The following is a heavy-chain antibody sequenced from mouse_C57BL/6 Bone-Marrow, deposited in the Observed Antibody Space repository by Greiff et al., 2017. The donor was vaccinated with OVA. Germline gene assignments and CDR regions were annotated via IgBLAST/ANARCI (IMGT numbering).Heavy chain of an antibody. V-gene: IGHV5-12*01. CDR3: ARHPAYYSNYDPFYAMDY. Sequence: EVMLVESGGGLVQPGGSLKLSCAASGFTFSDYYMYWVRQTPEKRLEWVAYISNGGGSTYYPDTVQGRFTISRDNAKNTLYLQMSRLKSEDTAMYYCARHPAYYSNYDPFYAMDYWGQGTSVTVSS. CDR2: ISNGGGST. J-gene: IGHJ4*01. CDR1: GFTFSDYY. D-gene: IGHD2-5*01.